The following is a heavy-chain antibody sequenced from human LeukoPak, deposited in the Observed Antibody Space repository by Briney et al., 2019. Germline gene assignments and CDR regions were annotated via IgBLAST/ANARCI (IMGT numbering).Heavy chain of an antibody. CDR3: ARDRGEGYYYYYMDV. D-gene: IGHD6-25*01. CDR1: GYTFTSYA. J-gene: IGHJ6*03. V-gene: IGHV1-69*05. Sequence: SVKVSCKASGYTFTSYAISWVRQAPGQGLEWMGGIIPIFGTANYAQMFQGRVTITTDESTSTAYMELSSLRSEDTAVYYCARDRGEGYYYYYMDVWGKGTTVTVSS. CDR2: IIPIFGTA.